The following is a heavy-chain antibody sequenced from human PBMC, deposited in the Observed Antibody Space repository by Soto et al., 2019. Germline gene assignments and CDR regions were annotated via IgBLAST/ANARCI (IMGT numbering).Heavy chain of an antibody. D-gene: IGHD2-15*01. CDR3: ACYCAGGSCYNY. CDR1: GYTFTSYD. CDR2: MNPNSGNT. J-gene: IGHJ4*02. Sequence: QVQLVQSGAEVKKPGASVKVSCKASGYTFTSYDINWVRQAPGQGPEWMGWMNPNSGNTGYAQKFQGRVSMTRDTSISTAYMEPTSLRSEDTAVYYCACYCAGGSCYNYWGQGTLVTVSP. V-gene: IGHV1-8*01.